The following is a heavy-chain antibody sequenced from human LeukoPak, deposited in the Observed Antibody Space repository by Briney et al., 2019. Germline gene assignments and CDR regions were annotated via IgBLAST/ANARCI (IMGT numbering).Heavy chain of an antibody. J-gene: IGHJ4*02. CDR1: GGSISSSNW. CDR3: ARDRFVPDYFDY. V-gene: IGHV4-4*02. CDR2: IYYSGST. D-gene: IGHD3-16*01. Sequence: SETLPLTCAVSGGSISSSNWWSWVRQPPGKGLEWIGSIYYSGSTYYNPSLKSRVTISVDTSKNQFSLKLSSVTAADTAVYYCARDRFVPDYFDYWGQGTLVTVSS.